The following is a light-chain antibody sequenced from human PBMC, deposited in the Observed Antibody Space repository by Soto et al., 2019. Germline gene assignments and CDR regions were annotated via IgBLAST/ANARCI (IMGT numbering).Light chain of an antibody. CDR1: QAVPNN. V-gene: IGKV1-9*01. CDR2: TAS. CDR3: QQAASFPIT. Sequence: DIHLAQSPSFLSASVGDRVTVACRPSQAVPNNMAWYQQKPGKPPNLLIYTASSLQSGVPSRFSGSGSGTDFTLTINGLQPEDFATYYCQQAASFPITFGQGTRLEIK. J-gene: IGKJ5*01.